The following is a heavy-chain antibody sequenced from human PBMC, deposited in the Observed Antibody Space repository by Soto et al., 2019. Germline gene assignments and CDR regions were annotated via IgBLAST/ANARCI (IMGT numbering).Heavy chain of an antibody. D-gene: IGHD6-25*01. CDR1: GFTFSSYG. J-gene: IGHJ6*03. CDR2: ISYDGSNK. Sequence: PGGSLRLSCAASGFTFSSYGMHWVRQAPGKGLEWVAVISYDGSNKYYADSVKGRLTISRDNSKNTLYLQMNSLRAEDTAVYYCAKEGWIAAGRGSYYYMDVWGKGTTVTVSS. CDR3: AKEGWIAAGRGSYYYMDV. V-gene: IGHV3-30*18.